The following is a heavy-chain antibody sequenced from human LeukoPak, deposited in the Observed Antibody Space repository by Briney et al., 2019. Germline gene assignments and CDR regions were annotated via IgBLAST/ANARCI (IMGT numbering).Heavy chain of an antibody. Sequence: ASVKVSCKASGYTFTGYYMHWVRQAPGQGLEWMGWINPNSGDTNFAQKFQGRVTMTRDTSITTAYMELTRLRSDDTAVYYCARTDNYYYMDVWGKGTTVTVSS. CDR3: ARTDNYYYMDV. V-gene: IGHV1-2*02. CDR2: INPNSGDT. D-gene: IGHD2-15*01. J-gene: IGHJ6*03. CDR1: GYTFTGYY.